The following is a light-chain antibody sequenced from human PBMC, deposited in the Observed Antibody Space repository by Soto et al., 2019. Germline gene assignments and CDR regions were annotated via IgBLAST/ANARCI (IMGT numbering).Light chain of an antibody. Sequence: QSALTQPDSGSGSPGQAITISCTGIRSDVDVDKDVSWYPQNPGKAPKLMMYEVTSRPSGRSNRVSGSKSGNTACLTTSGLKAEHESDNYFISYTSTSTVFGTGTKVTVL. CDR2: EVT. CDR1: RSDVDVDKD. V-gene: IGLV2-14*01. CDR3: ISYTSTSTV. J-gene: IGLJ1*01.